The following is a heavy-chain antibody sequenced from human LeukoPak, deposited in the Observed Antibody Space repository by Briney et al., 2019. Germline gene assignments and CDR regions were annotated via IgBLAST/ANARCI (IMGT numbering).Heavy chain of an antibody. D-gene: IGHD3-9*01. V-gene: IGHV4-4*02. CDR3: GKTDIYFNPIDY. CDR2: IHRVGRT. Sequence: PSETLSLTCAVSGVSISSSEWWIWVRQPPGQGLEWIGEIHRVGRTRYNPSLKSRVTMSMDYSKNQFSLSVTSVTAADTAIYYCGKTDIYFNPIDYWGPGSLVTVSS. J-gene: IGHJ4*02. CDR1: GVSISSSEW.